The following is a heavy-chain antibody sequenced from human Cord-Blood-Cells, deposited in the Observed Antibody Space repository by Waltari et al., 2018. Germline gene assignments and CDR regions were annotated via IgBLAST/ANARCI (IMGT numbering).Heavy chain of an antibody. Sequence: EVQLLESGGGLVQPGGSLRLSCAASGFTFSSYAMSWVRQAPGKGLEWVSAISGSGGSTYYADSVKGRFTISRDNYKNTLYLQMNSLRAEDTAVYYCAKFHSSSWFWFDYWGQGTLVTVSS. V-gene: IGHV3-23*01. D-gene: IGHD6-13*01. CDR1: GFTFSSYA. CDR3: AKFHSSSWFWFDY. J-gene: IGHJ4*02. CDR2: ISGSGGST.